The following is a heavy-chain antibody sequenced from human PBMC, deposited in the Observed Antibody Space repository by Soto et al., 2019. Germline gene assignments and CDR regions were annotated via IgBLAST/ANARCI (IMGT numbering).Heavy chain of an antibody. D-gene: IGHD2-2*01. CDR1: GGSISSGGYY. CDR3: ARDQRKDGCNGKGYYFDY. CDR2: IYYSGST. Sequence: QVQLQESGPGLVKPSQTLSLTCTVSGGSISSGGYYWSWIRQHPGKGLEWIGYIYYSGSTYYNPSLKSRVDISVDTSKNQFSLKLSSVTAADTAVYYCARDQRKDGCNGKGYYFDYWGQVTLVTVSS. V-gene: IGHV4-31*03. J-gene: IGHJ4*02.